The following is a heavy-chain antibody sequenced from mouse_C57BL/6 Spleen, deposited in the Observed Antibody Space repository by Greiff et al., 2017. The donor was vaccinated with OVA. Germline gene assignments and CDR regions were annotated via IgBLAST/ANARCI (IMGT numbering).Heavy chain of an antibody. V-gene: IGHV2-5*01. J-gene: IGHJ3*01. CDR3: AKSSTAQATAWFAY. Sequence: VKLQESGPGLVQPSQSLSITCTVSGFSLTSYGVHWVRQSPGKGLEWLGVIWRGGSTDYNAAFMSRLSITKDNSKSQVFFKMNSLQADDTAIYYCAKSSTAQATAWFAYWGQGTLVTVSA. D-gene: IGHD3-2*02. CDR2: IWRGGST. CDR1: GFSLTSYG.